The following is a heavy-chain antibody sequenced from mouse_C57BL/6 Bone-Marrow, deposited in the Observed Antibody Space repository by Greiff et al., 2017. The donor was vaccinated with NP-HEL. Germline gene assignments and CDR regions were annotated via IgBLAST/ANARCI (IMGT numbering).Heavy chain of an antibody. CDR3: ASLIYYYGSSYRNYWYFDV. V-gene: IGHV14-3*01. Sequence: VHVKQSVAELVRPGASVKLSCTASGFNIKNTYMHWVKQRPEQGLEWIGRIDPANGNTKYAPKFQGKATITADTSSNTAYLQLSSLTSEDTAIYYCASLIYYYGSSYRNYWYFDVWGTGTTVTVSS. J-gene: IGHJ1*03. D-gene: IGHD1-1*01. CDR2: IDPANGNT. CDR1: GFNIKNTY.